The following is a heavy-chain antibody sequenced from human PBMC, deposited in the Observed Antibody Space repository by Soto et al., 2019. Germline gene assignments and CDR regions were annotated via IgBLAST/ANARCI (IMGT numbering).Heavy chain of an antibody. Sequence: PSETLSLTCIVSGGSISSYYWNWIRQPAGKGLEWIGRIYTSGSTNYNPSLKSRVTMSVDTSKNQFSLKLSSVTAADTAVYYCAGDSEYNYYGMDVWGQGTTVTVSS. CDR2: IYTSGST. V-gene: IGHV4-4*07. CDR1: GGSISSYY. CDR3: AGDSEYNYYGMDV. J-gene: IGHJ6*02. D-gene: IGHD1-26*01.